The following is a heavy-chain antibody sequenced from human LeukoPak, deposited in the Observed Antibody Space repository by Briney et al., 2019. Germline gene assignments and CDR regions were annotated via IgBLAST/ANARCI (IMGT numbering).Heavy chain of an antibody. V-gene: IGHV3-7*05. D-gene: IGHD6-13*01. J-gene: IGHJ5*02. CDR1: GFTFSSYW. Sequence: GGSLRLSCAASGFTFSSYWMSWVRQAPGKGLEWVANIKQDESEKYYVDSVKGRFTISRDNAKNSLYLQMNSLRAEDTAVYYCARVYGVAAGRFDPWGQGTLVTVSS. CDR3: ARVYGVAAGRFDP. CDR2: IKQDESEK.